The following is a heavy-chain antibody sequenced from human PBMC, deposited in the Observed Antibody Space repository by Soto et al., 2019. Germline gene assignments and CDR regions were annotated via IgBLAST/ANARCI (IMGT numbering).Heavy chain of an antibody. CDR1: GDSTSPYY. V-gene: IGHV4-59*01. CDR2: IDYSGGA. Sequence: QVQLQESGPGLVKASETLSLTCTVSGDSTSPYYWSWLRQPPGKGLEWIGFIDYSGGARYNPSLKSRVTMSLDTSENQISLKLSSMTAADTAVYFCARGRPWELYDYWGQGTLVTVSS. J-gene: IGHJ4*02. D-gene: IGHD1-7*01. CDR3: ARGRPWELYDY.